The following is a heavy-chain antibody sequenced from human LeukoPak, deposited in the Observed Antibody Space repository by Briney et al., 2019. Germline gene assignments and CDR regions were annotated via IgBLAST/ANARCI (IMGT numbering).Heavy chain of an antibody. J-gene: IGHJ5*02. D-gene: IGHD6-13*01. CDR3: ASHGSPKLIATSGHPPLGWFDP. CDR1: GGTFSSYA. CDR2: IIPISGTP. V-gene: IGHV1-69*05. Sequence: AASVKVSCKASGGTFSSYAISWVRQAPGQGLDWMGGIIPISGTPNYAQKFQGRVTITTDESTSTAYMELSSLRSEDTAVYYCASHGSPKLIATSGHPPLGWFDPWGQGTLVTVSS.